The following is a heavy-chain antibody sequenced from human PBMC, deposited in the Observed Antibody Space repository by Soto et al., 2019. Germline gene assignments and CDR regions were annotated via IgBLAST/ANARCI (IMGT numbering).Heavy chain of an antibody. Sequence: GGSLRLSCAVSGSIFSSYGMHWVRQAPGKGLEWVAVTSYDGRNNNYADSVRGRFTISRDNSKSTLYLQMNSLRPEDTAVYYCARGAGTAKGRAYYYYGMDVWGQGTTVTVS. J-gene: IGHJ6*02. CDR1: GSIFSSYG. V-gene: IGHV3-30*03. CDR2: TSYDGRNN. D-gene: IGHD1-1*01. CDR3: ARGAGTAKGRAYYYYGMDV.